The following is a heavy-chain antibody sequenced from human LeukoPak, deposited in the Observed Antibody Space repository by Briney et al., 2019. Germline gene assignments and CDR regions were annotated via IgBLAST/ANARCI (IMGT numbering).Heavy chain of an antibody. CDR2: ISSSSSYI. CDR1: GFTFSSYS. D-gene: IGHD3-22*01. V-gene: IGHV3-21*01. J-gene: IGHJ3*02. Sequence: GGSLRLSCAASGFTFSSYSMNWVRQAPGKGLEWVSSISSSSSYIYYADSVKGRFTISRDNAKNSLYLQMNSLRAEDTAVYYCARRMTSMIVVVAAFDIWGQGTMVTVSS. CDR3: ARRMTSMIVVVAAFDI.